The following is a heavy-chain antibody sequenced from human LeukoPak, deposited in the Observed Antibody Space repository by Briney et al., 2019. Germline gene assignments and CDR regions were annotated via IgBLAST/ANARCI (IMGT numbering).Heavy chain of an antibody. V-gene: IGHV1-69*13. CDR2: IIPIFGTA. D-gene: IGHD4-23*01. J-gene: IGHJ4*02. CDR1: GGTFSSYA. CDR3: ARSRTGLRWQHAPEAFDY. Sequence: GASVKVSCKASGGTFSSYAISWVLQAPGQGLEWMGGIIPIFGTANYAQKFQGRVTITADESTSTAYMELSSLRSEDTAVYYCARSRTGLRWQHAPEAFDYWGQGTLVTVSS.